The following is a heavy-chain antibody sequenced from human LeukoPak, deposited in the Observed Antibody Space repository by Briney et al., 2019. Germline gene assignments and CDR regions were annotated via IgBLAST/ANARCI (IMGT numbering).Heavy chain of an antibody. J-gene: IGHJ4*02. V-gene: IGHV1-2*02. CDR3: AKVTVATILNYYDSSGAFDY. Sequence: GASVKVSCKASGYMFTGYYMHWVRQAPGQGLEWMGWINPNSGGTNYAQKFQGRVTMTRDTSISTAYMELSRLRSDDTAVYYCAKVTVATILNYYDSSGAFDYWCQGTLVTVSS. D-gene: IGHD3-22*01. CDR2: INPNSGGT. CDR1: GYMFTGYY.